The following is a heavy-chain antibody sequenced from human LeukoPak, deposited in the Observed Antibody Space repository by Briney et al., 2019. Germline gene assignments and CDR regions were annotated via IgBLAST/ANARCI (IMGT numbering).Heavy chain of an antibody. CDR2: ISGSGGST. J-gene: IGHJ4*02. CDR3: AKDHLRYYYDSSGYYPAFDY. V-gene: IGHV3-23*01. CDR1: GFTFSSYA. D-gene: IGHD3-22*01. Sequence: PGGSLRLSCAASGFTFSSYAMSCVRQAPGKGLEWLSAISGSGGSTYYADSVKGRFTISRDNSKNTLYLQMNSLRAEDTAVYYCAKDHLRYYYDSSGYYPAFDYWGQGTLVTVSS.